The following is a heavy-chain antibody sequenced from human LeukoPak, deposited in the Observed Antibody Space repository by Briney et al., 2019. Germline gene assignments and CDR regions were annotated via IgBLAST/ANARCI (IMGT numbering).Heavy chain of an antibody. V-gene: IGHV4-34*01. Sequence: SETLSLTCAVYGGSFSGYYWSWIRQPPGKGLEWIGEINHSGSTNYNPSLKSRVTISVDTSKNQFSLKLSSVTAADTAVYYCAREPLGYSYGYTGSHYGGIFDYWGQGILVTVSS. CDR2: INHSGST. D-gene: IGHD5-18*01. CDR1: GGSFSGYY. J-gene: IGHJ4*02. CDR3: AREPLGYSYGYTGSHYGGIFDY.